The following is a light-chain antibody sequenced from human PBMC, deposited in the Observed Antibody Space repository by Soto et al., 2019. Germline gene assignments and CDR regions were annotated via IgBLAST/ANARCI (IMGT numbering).Light chain of an antibody. CDR2: SNN. CDR3: AAWDDSLNGYG. CDR1: SSSIGTNT. V-gene: IGLV1-44*01. J-gene: IGLJ1*01. Sequence: QSVLTQPPSASGTPGQRVTISCSGSSSSIGTNTVNWFQQLPGTAPKLLIYSNNQRPSGVPDRFSGSKSGTSASLAISGLQSEDEADYYCAAWDDSLNGYGFGTG.